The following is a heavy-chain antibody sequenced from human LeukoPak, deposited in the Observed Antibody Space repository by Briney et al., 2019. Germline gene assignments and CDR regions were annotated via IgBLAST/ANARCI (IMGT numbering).Heavy chain of an antibody. V-gene: IGHV4-34*01. CDR3: ARGGGREMATIGSYFDY. CDR2: INHSGST. J-gene: IGHJ4*02. Sequence: PSETLSLTCAVYGGSFSGYYWSWIRQPPGKGLEWIGEINHSGSTNYDPSLKSRVTISVDTSKNQFSLKLSSVTAADTAVYYCARGGGREMATIGSYFDYWGQGTLVTVSS. D-gene: IGHD5-24*01. CDR1: GGSFSGYY.